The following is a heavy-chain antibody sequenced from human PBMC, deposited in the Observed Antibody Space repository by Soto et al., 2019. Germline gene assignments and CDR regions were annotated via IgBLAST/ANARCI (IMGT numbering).Heavy chain of an antibody. CDR2: ISGGSSRI. Sequence: HPGGSLRLSCAASGFTFSSYDMNWVRQAPGKGLEWVSYISGGSSRIFYADSVKGRFTISRDNAKNSLYLQMNSLRDEDTGVYYCARVIYGGWSTIKDYYYYAMDVWGQGTTVTVS. CDR1: GFTFSSYD. D-gene: IGHD5-12*01. V-gene: IGHV3-48*02. CDR3: ARVIYGGWSTIKDYYYYAMDV. J-gene: IGHJ6*02.